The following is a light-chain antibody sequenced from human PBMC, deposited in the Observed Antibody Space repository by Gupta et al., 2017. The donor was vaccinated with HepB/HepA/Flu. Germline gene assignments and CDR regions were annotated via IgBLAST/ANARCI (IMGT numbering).Light chain of an antibody. CDR2: DNS. CDR3: QSYDSSLAWV. V-gene: IGLV1-40*01. J-gene: IGLJ3*02. Sequence: QSVLTQPPSVSGAPGQRVTISCTWSRSNIGAGYDVHWYQQLPGTAPKLLIYDNSNGASGVPDRFSGSKSGTSASLAITGLQAEDEADYYCQSYDSSLAWVFGGGTKLTVL. CDR1: RSNIGAGYD.